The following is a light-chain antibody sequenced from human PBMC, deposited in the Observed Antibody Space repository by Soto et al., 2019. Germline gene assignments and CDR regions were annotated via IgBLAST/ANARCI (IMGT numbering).Light chain of an antibody. J-gene: IGKJ2*01. CDR3: QQYDNSLYT. CDR2: GAS. CDR1: QSVGSSY. V-gene: IGKV3-20*01. Sequence: EIVLTQSPATLSLSPGERATLSCRASQSVGSSYLAWYQQKPGQAPRLLLYGASSRATGIPDRFSGSGSGTDFTLAISRLEPEDFAVYYCQQYDNSLYTFGQGTKLEI.